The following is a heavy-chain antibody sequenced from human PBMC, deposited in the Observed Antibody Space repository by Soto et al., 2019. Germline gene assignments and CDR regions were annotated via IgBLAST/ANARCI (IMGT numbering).Heavy chain of an antibody. D-gene: IGHD5-18*01. V-gene: IGHV3-53*01. Sequence: VQLVESGGGLIQPGGSLRLSCAASGFTVSSNHMTWIRQAPGRGPEWVSTIYHGGNTYYADSVKGRFAISRDNSKNMPDRQMNSLRPEDQAVYYCATGVGTAKDGYWGQGTLVTVSS. J-gene: IGHJ4*02. CDR1: GFTVSSNH. CDR2: IYHGGNT. CDR3: ATGVGTAKDGY.